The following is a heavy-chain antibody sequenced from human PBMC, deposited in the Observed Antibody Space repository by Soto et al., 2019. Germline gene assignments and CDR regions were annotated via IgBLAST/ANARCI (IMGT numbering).Heavy chain of an antibody. D-gene: IGHD4-17*01. Sequence: QVQLVQSGAEVKKPGASVKVSCKASGYTFTSYDINWVRQATGQVLEWMGWMNPNSGNTGYAQKFQGRVTMTRNTSISTAYMELSSLRSEDTAVYYCARGLRPWMVTTKAVFGYWGQGTLVTVSS. J-gene: IGHJ4*02. CDR3: ARGLRPWMVTTKAVFGY. V-gene: IGHV1-8*01. CDR2: MNPNSGNT. CDR1: GYTFTSYD.